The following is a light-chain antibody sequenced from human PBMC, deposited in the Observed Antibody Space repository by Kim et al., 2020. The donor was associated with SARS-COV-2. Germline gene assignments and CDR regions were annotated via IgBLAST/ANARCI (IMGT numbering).Light chain of an antibody. CDR2: AAS. Sequence: SASVRGRGTITCRGSQGSRNYVAWVQEKPGKPPKSLIYAASSVQSGGPSKFNGSASGTDFNLNISSLQPEDFATYYCQQYNSYPLTCGQENELEI. V-gene: IGKV1-16*02. J-gene: IGKJ2*01. CDR1: QGSRNY. CDR3: QQYNSYPLT.